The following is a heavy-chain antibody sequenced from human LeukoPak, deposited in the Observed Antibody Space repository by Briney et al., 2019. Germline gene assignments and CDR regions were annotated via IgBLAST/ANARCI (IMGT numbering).Heavy chain of an antibody. D-gene: IGHD3-10*01. CDR1: GFTFSSYW. Sequence: GGSLRLSCAASGFTFSSYWMSWVRQAPGKGLEWVSSISSSTSYIYYADSVKGRFTISRDNARKSPYLQMNSLRAEDTAIYYCAKSFPYYYGSGSYYINPFDSWGQGTLVTVSS. CDR3: AKSFPYYYGSGSYYINPFDS. CDR2: ISSSTSYI. J-gene: IGHJ4*02. V-gene: IGHV3-21*04.